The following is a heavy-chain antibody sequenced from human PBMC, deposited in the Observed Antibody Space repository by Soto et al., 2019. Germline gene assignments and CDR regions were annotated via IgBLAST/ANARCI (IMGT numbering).Heavy chain of an antibody. Sequence: GGSLRLSCAASGFTFDDYGMSWVRQAPGKGLEWVSGINWNGGSTGYADSVKGRFTISRDNAKNSLYLQMNSLRAEDTALYHCARRPTVTTGHDAFDIWGQGTMVTVSS. D-gene: IGHD4-17*01. J-gene: IGHJ3*02. CDR3: ARRPTVTTGHDAFDI. CDR2: INWNGGST. CDR1: GFTFDDYG. V-gene: IGHV3-20*01.